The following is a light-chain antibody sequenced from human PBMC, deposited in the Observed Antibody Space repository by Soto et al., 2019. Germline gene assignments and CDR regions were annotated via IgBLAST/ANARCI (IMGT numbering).Light chain of an antibody. CDR3: EAWDDSLNGPV. V-gene: IGLV1-44*01. CDR2: SDT. CDR1: DSNIGNHY. Sequence: QSVLTQPPSVSAAPGQRVTISCSGSDSNIGNHYVSWYQQLPGTAPKVLIYSDTHRPSGVPDRFSGSKSGTSASLAITGLQSEDEADYYCEAWDDSLNGPVFGGGTKLTVL. J-gene: IGLJ2*01.